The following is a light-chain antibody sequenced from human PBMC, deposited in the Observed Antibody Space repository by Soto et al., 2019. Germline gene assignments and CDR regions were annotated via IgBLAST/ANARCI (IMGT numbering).Light chain of an antibody. Sequence: QSALTQPASVSGSPGQSITISCTGTNSDVGGSNYVSWYQQRPGKAPKLMIYDVSNRPSGVSNRFSGSKSGNTASLTISGLQAEDEADYYCSSYTSSSTLYVFGTGTKVTVL. CDR1: NSDVGGSNY. CDR2: DVS. V-gene: IGLV2-14*01. CDR3: SSYTSSSTLYV. J-gene: IGLJ1*01.